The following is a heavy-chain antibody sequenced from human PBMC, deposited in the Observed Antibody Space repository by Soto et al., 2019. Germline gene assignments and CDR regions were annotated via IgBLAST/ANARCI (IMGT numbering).Heavy chain of an antibody. Sequence: QLQLVQSGAEVARPVASVRVSCKAYGYPFSKYGISWIRQAPGQGLEWMGWIKPDNGDTNYAPKFQGRVTMTTDTSSKTAYMELRSLRSDDTAVYYCASSYDSGFDPGGQGTLVSVSS. CDR3: ASSYDSGFDP. J-gene: IGHJ5*02. CDR2: IKPDNGDT. D-gene: IGHD5-12*01. CDR1: GYPFSKYG. V-gene: IGHV1-18*04.